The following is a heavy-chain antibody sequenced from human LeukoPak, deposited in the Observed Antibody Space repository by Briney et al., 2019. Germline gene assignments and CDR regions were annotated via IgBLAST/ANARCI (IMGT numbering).Heavy chain of an antibody. J-gene: IGHJ4*02. CDR2: ISYDGSNK. CDR1: GFTFSSYA. Sequence: GSLRLSCAASGFTFSSYAMHWVRQAPGKGLEWVAVISYDGSNKYYADSVKGRFTISRDNSKNTLYLQMNSLRAEDTAVYYCARDGGYNWVDYWGQGTLVTVSS. D-gene: IGHD1-20*01. CDR3: ARDGGYNWVDY. V-gene: IGHV3-30-3*01.